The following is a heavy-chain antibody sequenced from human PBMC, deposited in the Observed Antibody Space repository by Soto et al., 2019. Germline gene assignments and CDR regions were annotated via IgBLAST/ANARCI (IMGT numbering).Heavy chain of an antibody. J-gene: IGHJ3*02. D-gene: IGHD3-10*01. CDR3: AKFDGWFGESPRRAFDI. CDR1: GFTFSSYG. CDR2: ISYDGSNK. V-gene: IGHV3-30*18. Sequence: PGGSLRLSCAASGFTFSSYGMHWVRQAPGKGLEWVAVISYDGSNKYYADSVKGRFTISRDNSKNTLYLQMNSLRAEDTAVYYCAKFDGWFGESPRRAFDIWGQGTMVTVSS.